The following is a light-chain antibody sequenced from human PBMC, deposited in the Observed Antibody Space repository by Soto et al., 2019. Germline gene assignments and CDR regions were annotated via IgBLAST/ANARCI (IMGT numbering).Light chain of an antibody. V-gene: IGKV3-15*01. CDR3: QQYNNWPSL. CDR2: GAS. Sequence: EIVLTQSPATLSLSPGERAPLSCRASPSVSSSLAWYQQKPGQAPRLLIYGASTRATGIPARFSGSGSGTESTLTISRLQSEDFAVYYCQQYNNWPSLFGGGTKVDI. CDR1: PSVSSS. J-gene: IGKJ4*01.